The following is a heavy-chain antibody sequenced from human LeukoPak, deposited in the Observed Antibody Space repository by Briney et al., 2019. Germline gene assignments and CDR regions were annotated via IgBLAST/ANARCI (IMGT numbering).Heavy chain of an antibody. CDR2: ISHDGSKE. D-gene: IGHD1-26*01. V-gene: IGHV3-30*04. Sequence: GGSLRLSCAASGFTFSNYAFHWVRQAPGKGLEWVAVISHDGSKEYYADSVEGRFTISRDNSKNTLYLQMNSLRREDTAVFSCARERSSGSYYDYWGQGTLVTVSS. J-gene: IGHJ4*02. CDR3: ARERSSGSYYDY. CDR1: GFTFSNYA.